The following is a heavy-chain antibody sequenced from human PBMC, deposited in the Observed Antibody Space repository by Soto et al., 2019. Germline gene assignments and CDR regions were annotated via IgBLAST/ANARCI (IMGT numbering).Heavy chain of an antibody. Sequence: PSETLSLTCAVSGGSISSSNWWGWVRQPPGKGLEWIGEIYHSGSTNYNPSLKSRVTISVDKSKNQFSLKLSSVTAADTAVYYCASGVRKWELLSYYYYGMDVWGQGTTVTVSS. V-gene: IGHV4-4*02. CDR1: GGSISSSNW. J-gene: IGHJ6*02. CDR2: IYHSGST. CDR3: ASGVRKWELLSYYYYGMDV. D-gene: IGHD1-26*01.